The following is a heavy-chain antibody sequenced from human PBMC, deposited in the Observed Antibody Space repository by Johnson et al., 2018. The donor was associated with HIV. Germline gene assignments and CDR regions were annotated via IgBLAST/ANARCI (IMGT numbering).Heavy chain of an antibody. CDR3: ARYAVDTAMARTRDDAFDI. V-gene: IGHV3-30*19. Sequence: QVQLVESGGGVVQTGGSRRLSCAASGFTFSTYGMHWVRQAPGKGLEWVAVISYDGSTIYYADSVKGRFTISRDNAKNSLYLQMNSLRAEDTAVYYCARYAVDTAMARTRDDAFDIWGQGTMVTVSS. D-gene: IGHD5-18*01. CDR2: ISYDGSTI. CDR1: GFTFSTYG. J-gene: IGHJ3*02.